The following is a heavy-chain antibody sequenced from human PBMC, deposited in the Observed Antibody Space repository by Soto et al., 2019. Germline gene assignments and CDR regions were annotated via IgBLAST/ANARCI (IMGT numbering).Heavy chain of an antibody. J-gene: IGHJ6*02. D-gene: IGHD6-13*01. Sequence: GGSLRLSCAASGFTFSSYGMHWVRQAPGKGLEWVAVIWYDGSNKYYADSVKGRFTISRDNSKNTLYLQMNSLRAEDTAVYYCARERRYSSSWYYPHSYYYYYGMDVWGQGTTVTVSS. CDR1: GFTFSSYG. CDR3: ARERRYSSSWYYPHSYYYYYGMDV. V-gene: IGHV3-33*01. CDR2: IWYDGSNK.